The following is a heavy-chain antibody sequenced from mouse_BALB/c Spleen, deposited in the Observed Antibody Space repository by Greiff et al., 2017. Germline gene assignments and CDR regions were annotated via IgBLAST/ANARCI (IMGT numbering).Heavy chain of an antibody. CDR2: ISSGSSTI. Sequence: EVKVVESGGGLVQPGGSRKLSCAASGFTFSSFGMHWVRQAPEKGLEWVAYISSGSSTIYYADTVKGRFTISRDNPKNTLFLQMTSLRSEDTAMYYCARSGGNDVAAYWGQGTLVTVSA. CDR3: ARSGGNDVAAY. D-gene: IGHD2-2*01. V-gene: IGHV5-17*02. CDR1: GFTFSSFG. J-gene: IGHJ3*01.